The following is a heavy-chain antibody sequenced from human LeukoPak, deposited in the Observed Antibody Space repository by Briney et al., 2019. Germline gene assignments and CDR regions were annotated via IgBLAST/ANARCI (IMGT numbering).Heavy chain of an antibody. CDR2: ISSSSSYI. CDR3: VSTPYDILTGYYHAEYFQH. Sequence: GGSLSLSCAASGFTFSSYSMNWVRQAPGKGLEWVSSISSSSSYIYYADSVKGRFTISRDNAKNSLYLQMNSLRAEDTAVYYCVSTPYDILTGYYHAEYFQHWGQGTLVTVSS. V-gene: IGHV3-21*01. CDR1: GFTFSSYS. J-gene: IGHJ1*01. D-gene: IGHD3-9*01.